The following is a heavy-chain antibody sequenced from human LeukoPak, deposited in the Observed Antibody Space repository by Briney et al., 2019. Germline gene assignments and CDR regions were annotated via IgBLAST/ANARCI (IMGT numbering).Heavy chain of an antibody. D-gene: IGHD3-10*01. CDR1: AFSVSSDH. Sequence: GGSLRLSCAASAFSVSSDHMSWVRQAPGKGLEWVSVIYGGGSTYYADSVKGRFTISRDRSKNSLYLQMNSLRDEDTAVYYCARDSVLWFGEDFGVHVWGQGTTVTVSS. V-gene: IGHV3-66*01. J-gene: IGHJ6*02. CDR2: IYGGGST. CDR3: ARDSVLWFGEDFGVHV.